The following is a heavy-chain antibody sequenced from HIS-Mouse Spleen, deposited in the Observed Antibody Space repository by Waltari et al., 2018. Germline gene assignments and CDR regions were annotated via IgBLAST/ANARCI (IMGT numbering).Heavy chain of an antibody. CDR2: MYYSGGT. D-gene: IGHD6-13*01. V-gene: IGHV4-39*07. CDR1: GGSISSSSYY. J-gene: IGHJ2*01. CDR3: AREIPYSSSWYDWYFDL. Sequence: QLQLQESGPGLVKPSETLSLTCTVSGGSISSSSYYWGWIRQPPGKGLEWIGSMYYSGGTAHNPYLKGRVTISVDTAKNQFSRKLSSVTAADTAVYYCAREIPYSSSWYDWYFDLWGRGTLVTVSS.